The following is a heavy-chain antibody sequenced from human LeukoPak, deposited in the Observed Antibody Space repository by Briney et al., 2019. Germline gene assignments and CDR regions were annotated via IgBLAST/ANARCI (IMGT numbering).Heavy chain of an antibody. V-gene: IGHV3-23*01. CDR3: AKCSSTWAVAGMAV. Sequence: GGSLRLSCAASGFTFSSYSMSWVRQAPGKGLEWVSGIRSGDGETYYTNSVKGRFTVSRDNSKNTLYLQMNSPTVEDTAVYYCAKCSSTWAVAGMAVWGQGTTVTVSS. D-gene: IGHD2-2*01. CDR1: GFTFSSYS. CDR2: IRSGDGET. J-gene: IGHJ6*02.